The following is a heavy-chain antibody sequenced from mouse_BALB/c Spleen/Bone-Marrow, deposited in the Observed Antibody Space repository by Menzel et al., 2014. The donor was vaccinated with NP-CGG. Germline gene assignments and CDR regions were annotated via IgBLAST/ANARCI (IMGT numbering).Heavy chain of an antibody. CDR3: ARAYYGNYPYVMDY. V-gene: IGHV14-3*02. J-gene: IGHJ4*01. Sequence: EVHLVESGAELVKPGASVKLSCTASGFNIKDTYIHWVNQRPEQGLEWIGRIDPANGFAKYDPKFQGKATITADTSSNTAYLHLSSLTSEDTAVYYCARAYYGNYPYVMDYWGRGTSVTVSS. D-gene: IGHD2-10*01. CDR2: IDPANGFA. CDR1: GFNIKDTY.